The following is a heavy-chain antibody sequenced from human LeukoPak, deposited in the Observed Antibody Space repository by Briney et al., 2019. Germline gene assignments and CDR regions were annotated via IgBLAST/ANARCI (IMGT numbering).Heavy chain of an antibody. Sequence: PSETLSLTCTVSGGSISSYYWSWIRQPPGKGLEWIGYIYYSGSTNYNPSLKSRVTISVDTSKNQLSLKLSSVTAADTAVYYCARARRYIAVAGRKKDYWGQGTLVTVSS. D-gene: IGHD6-19*01. CDR1: GGSISSYY. CDR3: ARARRYIAVAGRKKDY. J-gene: IGHJ4*02. CDR2: IYYSGST. V-gene: IGHV4-59*12.